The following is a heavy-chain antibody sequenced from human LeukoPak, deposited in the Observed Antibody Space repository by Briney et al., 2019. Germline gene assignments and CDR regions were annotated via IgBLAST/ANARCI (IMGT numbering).Heavy chain of an antibody. V-gene: IGHV4-34*01. CDR1: GGSFSGYY. Sequence: SETLSLTCAVYGGSFSGYYWRWIRQPPGKGLEWIGEINHSGSTNYNPSLKSRVTISVDTSKNQFSLKLSSVTAADTAVYYCARGTTVDYYFDYWGQGTLVTVSS. CDR2: INHSGST. CDR3: ARGTTVDYYFDY. J-gene: IGHJ4*02. D-gene: IGHD4-23*01.